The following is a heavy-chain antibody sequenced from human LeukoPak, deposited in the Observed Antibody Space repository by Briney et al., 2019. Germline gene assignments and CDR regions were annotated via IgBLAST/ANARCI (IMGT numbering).Heavy chain of an antibody. V-gene: IGHV1-46*01. J-gene: IGHJ5*02. CDR1: GGTFSSYA. Sequence: ASVKVSCKASGGTFSSYAISWVRQAPGHGLEWMGISNPSGDSTNYAQKFQGRVTMTRDTSTSTVYMDLSSLRSEDTAVYYCAADLTAIVGAPTGGDPWGQGTLVTVSS. CDR2: SNPSGDST. CDR3: AADLTAIVGAPTGGDP. D-gene: IGHD1-26*01.